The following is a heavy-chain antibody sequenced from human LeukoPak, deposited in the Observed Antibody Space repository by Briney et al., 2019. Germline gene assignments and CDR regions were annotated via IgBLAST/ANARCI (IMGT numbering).Heavy chain of an antibody. Sequence: GGSLRLSCAASGFSFSSYSMSWVRQAPGKGLEWVSAISGSGGSTYYADSVKGRFTISRDNSKNTLYLQMNSLRAEDTAVYYCAKSEQLVTGWFDPWGQGTLVTVSS. V-gene: IGHV3-23*01. CDR2: ISGSGGST. J-gene: IGHJ5*02. CDR3: AKSEQLVTGWFDP. D-gene: IGHD6-13*01. CDR1: GFSFSSYS.